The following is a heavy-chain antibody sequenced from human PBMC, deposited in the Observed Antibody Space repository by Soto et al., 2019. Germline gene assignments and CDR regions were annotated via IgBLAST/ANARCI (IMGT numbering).Heavy chain of an antibody. CDR2: IDWDDDK. CDR1: GFSLSTSGMC. CDR3: ARIAVAGTTGHYYGMDV. V-gene: IGHV2-70*01. J-gene: IGHJ6*02. D-gene: IGHD6-19*01. Sequence: SGPTLVNPTQTLTLTCTFSGFSLSTSGMCVSWIRQPPGKALEWLALIDWDDDKYYSTSLKTRLTISKDTSKNQVVLTMTNMDPVDTATYYCARIAVAGTTGHYYGMDVWGQGTTVTVSS.